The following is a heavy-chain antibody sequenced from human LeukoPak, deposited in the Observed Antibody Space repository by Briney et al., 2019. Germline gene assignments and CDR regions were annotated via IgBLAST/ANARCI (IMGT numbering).Heavy chain of an antibody. CDR3: ARQSSIAARGGLIVPFDP. D-gene: IGHD6-6*01. CDR2: IYYSGST. V-gene: IGHV4-39*01. CDR1: GGSISSSSYY. Sequence: SETLSLTCTVSGGSISSSSYYWGWIRQPPGKGLEWIVSIYYSGSTYYNPSLKSRVTISVDTSKNQFSLKLSSVTAADTAVYYCARQSSIAARGGLIVPFDPWGQGTLVTVSS. J-gene: IGHJ5*02.